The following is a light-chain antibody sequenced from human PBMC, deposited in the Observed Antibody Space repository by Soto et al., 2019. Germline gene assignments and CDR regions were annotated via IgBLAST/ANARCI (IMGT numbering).Light chain of an antibody. V-gene: IGKV3-20*01. CDR3: QQSDDSPGT. Sequence: IVLTQSPGTLSLSPGERATLSCMASQSISSSYLAWYQQKPGQAPRLLIYGAYNRATAITDRFSGSGSGTDFTLTISRLEPEDFAVYYCQQSDDSPGTVGPGTKVDIK. CDR1: QSISSSY. J-gene: IGKJ1*01. CDR2: GAY.